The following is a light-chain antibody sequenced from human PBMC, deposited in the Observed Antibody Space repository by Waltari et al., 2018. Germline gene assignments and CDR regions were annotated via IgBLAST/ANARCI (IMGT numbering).Light chain of an antibody. CDR2: GNN. Sequence: QSVLTQPPSVSGTPGQRVTISCSGSTSNIGAGHDVHWYQHLPGTAPKLLIYGNNNRPSGVPDRFPGSKSGTSASLAITGLQADDEADYFCQSFDNMLSGGVVFGGGTKLAVL. CDR3: QSFDNMLSGGVV. J-gene: IGLJ2*01. V-gene: IGLV1-40*01. CDR1: TSNIGAGHD.